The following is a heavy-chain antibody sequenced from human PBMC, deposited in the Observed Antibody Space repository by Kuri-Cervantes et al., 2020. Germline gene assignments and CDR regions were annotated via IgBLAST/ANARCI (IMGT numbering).Heavy chain of an antibody. J-gene: IGHJ6*02. D-gene: IGHD4-11*01. CDR1: GYSFSSYG. Sequence: ASVKVSCKASGYSFSSYGISWVRQAPGQGLEWMGRISAYNGNTYYAHKAQGRVTMTTDTSTDTAYMELRSLRSDDTAVYYCARDTLAFNDYITHLGDVWGQGTTVTVSS. CDR3: ARDTLAFNDYITHLGDV. V-gene: IGHV1-18*01. CDR2: ISAYNGNT.